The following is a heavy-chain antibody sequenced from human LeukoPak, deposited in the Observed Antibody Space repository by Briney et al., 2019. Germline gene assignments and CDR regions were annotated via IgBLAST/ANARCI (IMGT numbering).Heavy chain of an antibody. CDR3: ARSGSSGPPPL. CDR2: IYTSGST. D-gene: IGHD6-19*01. Sequence: SQTLSLTCTVSGGSISSGSYYWSWIRQPAGKGLEWIGRIYTSGSTNYNPSLKSRVTMSVDTSKNQFSLRLTSVTAADTAVYYCARSGSSGPPPLWGQGTMVTVSS. J-gene: IGHJ3*01. CDR1: GGSISSGSYY. V-gene: IGHV4-61*02.